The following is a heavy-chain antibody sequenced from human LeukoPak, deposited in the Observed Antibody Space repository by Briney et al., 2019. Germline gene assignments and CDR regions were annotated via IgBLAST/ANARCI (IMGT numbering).Heavy chain of an antibody. CDR2: SNPSSGGT. D-gene: IGHD6-13*01. CDR1: GYTFSDYH. J-gene: IGHJ1*01. CDR3: TRVRALAAAGKGARSFQD. V-gene: IGHV1-2*02. Sequence: ASVKVSCKASGYTFSDYHIHWLRQAPGQGLEWMGWSNPSSGGTNYAGKFHGRVTMTRDTSTNTAYMELSRLRSDDTAVYFCTRVRALAAAGKGARSFQDWGQGTLVTVSS.